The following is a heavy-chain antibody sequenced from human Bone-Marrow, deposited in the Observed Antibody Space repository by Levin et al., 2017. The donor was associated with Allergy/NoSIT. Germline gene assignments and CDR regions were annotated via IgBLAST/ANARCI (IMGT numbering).Heavy chain of an antibody. CDR2: ISWNSGSI. D-gene: IGHD3-10*01. CDR1: GFTFDDYA. CDR3: AKVIFHQSYYNNGGMDV. J-gene: IGHJ6*02. Sequence: SCAASGFTFDDYAMHWVRQAPGKGLEWVSGISWNSGSIGYADSVKGRFTISRDNAKNSLYLQMNSLRAEDTALYYCAKVIFHQSYYNNGGMDVWGQGTTVTVSS. V-gene: IGHV3-9*01.